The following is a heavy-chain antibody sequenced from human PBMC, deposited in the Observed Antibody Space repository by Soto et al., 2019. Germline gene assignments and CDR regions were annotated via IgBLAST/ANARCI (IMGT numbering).Heavy chain of an antibody. Sequence: QITLKESGPTLVKPTQTLTLTCTFSGFSLSTSGAGVGWIRQPPGKALEWLAILYWDDDKRFSSSLKSKLTITKSTSTNQVVLTMSNMDPVDTATYSCVSGSFPNWFDPWGQGILVIVSS. D-gene: IGHD3-10*01. CDR3: VSGSFPNWFDP. J-gene: IGHJ5*02. CDR2: LYWDDDK. V-gene: IGHV2-5*02. CDR1: GFSLSTSGAG.